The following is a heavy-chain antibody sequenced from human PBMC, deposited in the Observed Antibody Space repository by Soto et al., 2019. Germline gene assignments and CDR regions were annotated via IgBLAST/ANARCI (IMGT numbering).Heavy chain of an antibody. CDR2: ISAHTGNT. V-gene: IGHV1-18*01. CDR3: ARGRYWEY. Sequence: QVHLVQSGAEVKKPGASVKVSCKGSGYTFTSYGITWVRQAPGHGLEWMGWISAHTGNTDYAQRLQGSVTVTRDTAPSPAYLELRSLRCDGTTVYSCARGRYWEYWGQGDLVTVSS. D-gene: IGHD2-8*02. J-gene: IGHJ4*02. CDR1: GYTFTSYG.